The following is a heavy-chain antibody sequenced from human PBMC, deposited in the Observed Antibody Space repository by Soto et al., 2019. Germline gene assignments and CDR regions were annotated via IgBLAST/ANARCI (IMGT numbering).Heavy chain of an antibody. J-gene: IGHJ4*02. CDR1: GFSLSTSGMR. V-gene: IGHV2-70*04. CDR3: ARMNPFYDSSGYYYSFLDY. CDR2: IDWDDDK. D-gene: IGHD3-22*01. Sequence: SGPTLVNPTQTLTLPCTFSGFSLSTSGMRVSWIRQPPGKALEWLARIDWDDDKFYSTSLKTRLTISKDTSKNQVVLTMTNMDPVDTATYYCARMNPFYDSSGYYYSFLDYWGQGTLVTVSS.